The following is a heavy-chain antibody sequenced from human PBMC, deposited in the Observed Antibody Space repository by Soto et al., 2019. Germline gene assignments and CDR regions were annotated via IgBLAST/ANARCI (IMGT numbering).Heavy chain of an antibody. V-gene: IGHV3-9*01. Sequence: GGSLRLSCAASGFTFDDYAMRWVRQAPGKGLEWVSGISWNSGSIGYADSVKGRFTISRDNAKNSLYLQMNSLRAEDTALYYCAKAPRPYYDFWSGYLLGDAFDIWGQGTMVTV. CDR3: AKAPRPYYDFWSGYLLGDAFDI. J-gene: IGHJ3*02. CDR2: ISWNSGSI. CDR1: GFTFDDYA. D-gene: IGHD3-3*01.